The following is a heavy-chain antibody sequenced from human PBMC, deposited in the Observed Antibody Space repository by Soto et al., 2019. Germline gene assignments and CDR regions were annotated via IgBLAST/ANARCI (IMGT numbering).Heavy chain of an antibody. D-gene: IGHD2-15*01. CDR2: MYYSGYT. V-gene: IGHV4-31*03. Sequence: SETLSLTCTVSGGSIGSGDYYCSWIRQHPGKDLEWIGYMYYSGYTDYNPSLKSRLTISVDTSKNQFSLNLSSVTAADTAVYYCASGISTHYFDNWGQGTLVTVSS. CDR3: ASGISTHYFDN. J-gene: IGHJ4*02. CDR1: GGSIGSGDYY.